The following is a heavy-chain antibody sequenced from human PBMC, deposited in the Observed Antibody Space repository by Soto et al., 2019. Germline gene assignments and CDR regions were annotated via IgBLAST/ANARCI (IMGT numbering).Heavy chain of an antibody. V-gene: IGHV1-18*01. CDR2: ISPYNDYT. CDR1: GYTFIRYG. Sequence: QVQLVQSAAEVKKPGASLKVSCKASGYTFIRYGISWVRLAPGQGLEWMGWISPYNDYTIYAQKLQGRVTMTTDTSKTTVYXXLRSMNSDDTAVYYCARGGFYDNSWGKLSHYGLDVWGQGTSVTVSS. J-gene: IGHJ6*02. CDR3: ARGGFYDNSWGKLSHYGLDV. D-gene: IGHD3-16*01.